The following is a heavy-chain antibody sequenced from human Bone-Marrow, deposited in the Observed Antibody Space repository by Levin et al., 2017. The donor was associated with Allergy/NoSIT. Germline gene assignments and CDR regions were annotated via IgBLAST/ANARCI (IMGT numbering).Heavy chain of an antibody. CDR3: VRPEAARTPRSALHV. Sequence: KVSCKASGYNFATFWIGWVRQMPGEGLEWVGIINPSDSDSIYSPSFRGQVTMSADKSSSTAFLQWGSLKASDSGKYFCVRPEAARTPRSALHVWGQGTLVSVSS. V-gene: IGHV5-51*01. D-gene: IGHD6-25*01. CDR1: GYNFATFW. J-gene: IGHJ3*01. CDR2: INPSDSDS.